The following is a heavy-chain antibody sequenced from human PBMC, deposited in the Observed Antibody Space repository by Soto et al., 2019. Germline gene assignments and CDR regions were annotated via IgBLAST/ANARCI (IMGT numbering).Heavy chain of an antibody. CDR3: ALKVVTYYDN. V-gene: IGHV1-46*01. CDR1: GYSFTSTY. J-gene: IGHJ4*02. Sequence: QVQLVQSGAEVKKPGASVRISCRASGYSFTSTYVHWVRQAPGQGPEWMGIINPAGGTTYYAQQFQGRPTITSDTSTDTVFMDLNDLTSEDTAVYFCALKVVTYYDNWGPGTLLTVSS. D-gene: IGHD2-21*02. CDR2: INPAGGTT.